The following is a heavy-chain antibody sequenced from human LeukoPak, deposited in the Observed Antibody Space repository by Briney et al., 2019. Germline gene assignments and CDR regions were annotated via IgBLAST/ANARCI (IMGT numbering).Heavy chain of an antibody. V-gene: IGHV3-21*01. D-gene: IGHD6-6*01. Sequence: GGSLRLSCAASGFTFSSYSMNWVRQAPGKGLEWVSSISGSSSYIYYADSVKGRFTISRDNAKNSLYLQMNSLRAEDTAVYYCASSSPARSALGWFDPWGQGTLVTVSP. CDR1: GFTFSSYS. J-gene: IGHJ5*02. CDR2: ISGSSSYI. CDR3: ASSSPARSALGWFDP.